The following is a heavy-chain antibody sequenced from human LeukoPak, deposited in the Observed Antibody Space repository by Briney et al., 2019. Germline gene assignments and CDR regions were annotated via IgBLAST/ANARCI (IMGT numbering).Heavy chain of an antibody. CDR2: IIPIFGTA. J-gene: IGHJ3*02. CDR3: AREMATIGDGAFDI. CDR1: GGTFSSYA. Sequence: ASVKVSCKASGGTFSSYAISWVRQAPGQGLEWMGRIIPIFGTANYAQKFQGRVTITTDESTSTAYMELSSLRSEDTAVYYCAREMATIGDGAFDIWGQGTMVTVSS. V-gene: IGHV1-69*05. D-gene: IGHD5-24*01.